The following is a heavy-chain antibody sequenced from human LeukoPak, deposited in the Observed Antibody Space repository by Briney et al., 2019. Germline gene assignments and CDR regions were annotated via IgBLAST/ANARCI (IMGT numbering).Heavy chain of an antibody. Sequence: SETLSLTCTVSGGSISSGDYYWSWIRQPPGKGLERIGRIYTSGSTNYNPSLKSRVTMSVDTSKNQFSLKLSSVTAADTAVYYCAREVGYYDSSGYYFCRAFDIWGQGTMVTVSS. V-gene: IGHV4-61*08. D-gene: IGHD3-22*01. CDR3: AREVGYYDSSGYYFCRAFDI. CDR1: GGSISSGDYY. CDR2: IYTSGST. J-gene: IGHJ3*02.